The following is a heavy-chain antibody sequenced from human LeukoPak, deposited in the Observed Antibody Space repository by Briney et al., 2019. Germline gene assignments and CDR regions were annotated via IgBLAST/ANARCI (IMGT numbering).Heavy chain of an antibody. CDR3: ARDAQGYYFDY. CDR1: GGSISSGSYY. Sequence: SETLSLTCTFSGGSISSGSYYWSWIRQPAGKGLEWIGRIYTSGSTNYNPSLKSRVTISVDTSKNQFSLKLSSVTAADTAVYYCARDAQGYYFDYWGQGTLVTVSS. V-gene: IGHV4-61*02. J-gene: IGHJ4*02. CDR2: IYTSGST.